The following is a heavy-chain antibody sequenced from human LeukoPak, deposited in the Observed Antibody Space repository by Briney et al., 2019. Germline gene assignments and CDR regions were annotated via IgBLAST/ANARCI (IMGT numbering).Heavy chain of an antibody. Sequence: PGGSLRLSCAASGFIFSSYAMSWVRQAPGKGLEWVSAISGSGGSTYYADSVKGRFTISRDNSKNTLYLQMNSLRAEDTAVYYCAKGDYYDSSGYYSPFDYWGQGTLVTVSS. CDR3: AKGDYYDSSGYYSPFDY. J-gene: IGHJ4*02. D-gene: IGHD3-22*01. CDR1: GFIFSSYA. CDR2: ISGSGGST. V-gene: IGHV3-23*01.